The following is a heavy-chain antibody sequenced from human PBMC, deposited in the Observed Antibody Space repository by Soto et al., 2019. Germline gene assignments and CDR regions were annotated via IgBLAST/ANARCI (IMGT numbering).Heavy chain of an antibody. CDR3: ATSGGSGNDAFDI. CDR2: ISGSGGST. J-gene: IGHJ3*02. D-gene: IGHD2-15*01. CDR1: RFTFSSYA. V-gene: IGHV3-23*01. Sequence: GGSLRLSCAASRFTFSSYAMSWVRQAPGKGLEWVSAISGSGGSTYYADSVKGRFTISRDNSKNTLYLQMNSLRAEDTAVYYCATSGGSGNDAFDIWGQGTMVTVSS.